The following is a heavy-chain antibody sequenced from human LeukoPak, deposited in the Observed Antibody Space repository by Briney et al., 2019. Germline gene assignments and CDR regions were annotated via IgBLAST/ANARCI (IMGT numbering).Heavy chain of an antibody. CDR1: GGSISGSAYY. Sequence: SQTLSLTCTVSGGSISGSAYYWGWIRQPPGKGLEWIGSIYYTGSMYYNPSSGTTYYNPSLKSRVTISLDTSKNQFSLKVTSVTAADTAVYYCAREVVVTPGHEDYWGQGTLVTVSS. CDR2: IYYTGSMYYNPSSGTT. D-gene: IGHD4-23*01. CDR3: AREVVVTPGHEDY. J-gene: IGHJ4*02. V-gene: IGHV4-39*07.